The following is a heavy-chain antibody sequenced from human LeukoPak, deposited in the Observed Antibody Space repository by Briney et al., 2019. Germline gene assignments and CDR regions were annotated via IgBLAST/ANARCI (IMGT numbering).Heavy chain of an antibody. CDR2: ISYDGSNK. CDR1: GFTFSTYG. D-gene: IGHD1-26*01. J-gene: IGHJ4*02. CDR3: AKVFFSGSYYAASDY. Sequence: GGSLRLSCAASGFTFSTYGMHWVRQAPGRGLEWVAVISYDGSNKYYADSVKGRFTISRDNSKNTLYLQMNSLGAEDTAVYYCAKVFFSGSYYAASDYWGQGTLVTVSS. V-gene: IGHV3-30*18.